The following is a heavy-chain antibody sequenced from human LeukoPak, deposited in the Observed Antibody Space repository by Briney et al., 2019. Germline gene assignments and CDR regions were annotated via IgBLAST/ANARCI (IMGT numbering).Heavy chain of an antibody. CDR3: ARDITDTAMVSDY. CDR1: GYTFTNYA. CDR2: INTHTGNP. V-gene: IGHV7-4-1*02. D-gene: IGHD5-18*01. Sequence: ASVKVSCKASGYTFTNYAMNWVRQAPGQGLEWMGWINTHTGNPAYGQGFTGRFVFSLDTSVSTAYLQISSLKAEDTAVYYCARDITDTAMVSDYWGQGTLVTVFS. J-gene: IGHJ4*02.